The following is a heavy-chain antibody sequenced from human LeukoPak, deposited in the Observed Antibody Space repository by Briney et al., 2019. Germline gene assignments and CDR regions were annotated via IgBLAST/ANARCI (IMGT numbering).Heavy chain of an antibody. CDR3: AKDYYGAGSPNNWFDP. D-gene: IGHD3-10*01. Sequence: SGGSLRLSCAASGFTFSNYGIHWVRQAPGKGLEWVAFIRCNGGSIYYADSVKGRFTISRDNSKNTLYLQMNSLRAEDTAVYYCAKDYYGAGSPNNWFDPWGQGTLVTVSS. CDR1: GFTFSNYG. V-gene: IGHV3-30*02. CDR2: IRCNGGSI. J-gene: IGHJ5*02.